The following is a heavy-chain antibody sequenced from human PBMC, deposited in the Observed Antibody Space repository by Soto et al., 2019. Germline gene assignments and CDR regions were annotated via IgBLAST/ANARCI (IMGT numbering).Heavy chain of an antibody. J-gene: IGHJ6*02. CDR2: ISSSSSYI. CDR1: GFTFSSYS. V-gene: IGHV3-21*01. D-gene: IGHD3-3*01. Sequence: LRLSCAASGFTFSSYSMNWVRQAPGKGLEWVSSISSSSSYIYYADSVKGRFTISRDNAKNSLYLQMNSLRAEDTAVYYCARGFLEWLLPPDYYYGMDVWGQGTTVTVSS. CDR3: ARGFLEWLLPPDYYYGMDV.